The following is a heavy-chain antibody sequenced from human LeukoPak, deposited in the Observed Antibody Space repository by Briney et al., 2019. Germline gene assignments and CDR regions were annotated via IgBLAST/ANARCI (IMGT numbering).Heavy chain of an antibody. CDR1: GFTFNSYA. Sequence: GGSLRLSCAASGFTFNSYALNWVRQAPGKGLQWVSFISGGGGTTDYADSVKGRFTISRDNSKKMLYLQMNSLRAEDTAVYYCAKVHTSGWSRTSYLFDSWGQGTLVTVSS. V-gene: IGHV3-23*01. CDR2: ISGGGGTT. D-gene: IGHD6-19*01. CDR3: AKVHTSGWSRTSYLFDS. J-gene: IGHJ4*02.